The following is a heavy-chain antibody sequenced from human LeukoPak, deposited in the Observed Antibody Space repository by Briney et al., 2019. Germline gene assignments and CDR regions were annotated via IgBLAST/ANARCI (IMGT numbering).Heavy chain of an antibody. CDR2: IFTSGST. CDR3: ARSSRSWSTFDY. V-gene: IGHV4-4*07. CDR1: GGSINTFY. J-gene: IGHJ4*02. Sequence: SETLSLTCTVSGGSINTFYWSWIRQPAGKGLEWIGRIFTSGSTNFNPPLKSRVTMSVDTSKNQFSLKLSSVTAADTAVYYCARSSRSWSTFDYWGQGTLVTVSS. D-gene: IGHD6-13*01.